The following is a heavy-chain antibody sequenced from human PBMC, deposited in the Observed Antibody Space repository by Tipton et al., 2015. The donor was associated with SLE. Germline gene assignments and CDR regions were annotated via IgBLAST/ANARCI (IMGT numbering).Heavy chain of an antibody. D-gene: IGHD3-9*01. CDR3: ARISPLVINDAFDI. CDR1: GGSISSGSYY. V-gene: IGHV4-61*02. J-gene: IGHJ3*02. CDR2: IYTSGST. Sequence: TLSLTCTVSGGSISSGSYYWSWIRQPAGKGLEWIGLIYTSGSTNYNPSLKSRVTILVDTSKNQFSLRLSSVTAADTAVYYCARISPLVINDAFDIWGQGTMVTVSS.